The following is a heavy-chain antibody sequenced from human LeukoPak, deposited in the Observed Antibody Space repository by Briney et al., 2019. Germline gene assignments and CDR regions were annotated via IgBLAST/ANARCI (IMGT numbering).Heavy chain of an antibody. CDR2: FYSGSSR. Sequence: GGSLRLSCAACRFTVSSYYMSWVRQAPGKGLEWVSIFYSGSSRYYADSVKGRFTISRDNFKDTLSLQMNSLRAEDTAVYYCARVLGRGNAFDIWGQGTMVTVSS. V-gene: IGHV3-53*01. J-gene: IGHJ3*02. D-gene: IGHD3-10*01. CDR1: RFTVSSYY. CDR3: ARVLGRGNAFDI.